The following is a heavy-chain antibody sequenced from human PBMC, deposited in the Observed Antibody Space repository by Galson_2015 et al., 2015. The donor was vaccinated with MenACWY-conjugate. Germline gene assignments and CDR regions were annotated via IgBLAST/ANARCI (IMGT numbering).Heavy chain of an antibody. J-gene: IGHJ4*02. CDR2: ISGSGGST. Sequence: SLRLSCAASGFTFSSYAMSWVRQAPGKGLEWVSAISGSGGSTYYADSVKGRFTISRDNSKNTLYLQMNSLRAEDTAVYYCAKDAERGYSYGRSRLDYWGQGTLVTVSS. CDR1: GFTFSSYA. CDR3: AKDAERGYSYGRSRLDY. V-gene: IGHV3-23*01. D-gene: IGHD5-18*01.